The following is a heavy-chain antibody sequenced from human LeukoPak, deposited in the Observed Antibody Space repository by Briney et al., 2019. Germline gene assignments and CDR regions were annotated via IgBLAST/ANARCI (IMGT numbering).Heavy chain of an antibody. D-gene: IGHD6-6*01. J-gene: IGHJ6*03. CDR1: GGTFSSYA. Sequence: SVKVSCKASGGTFSSYAISWVRQAPGQGLEWMGGIIPISGTANYAQKFQGRVTITTDESTSTAYMELSSLRSEDTAVYYCARSPLSIAARNYYMDVWGKGTTVTVSS. CDR2: IIPISGTA. V-gene: IGHV1-69*05. CDR3: ARSPLSIAARNYYMDV.